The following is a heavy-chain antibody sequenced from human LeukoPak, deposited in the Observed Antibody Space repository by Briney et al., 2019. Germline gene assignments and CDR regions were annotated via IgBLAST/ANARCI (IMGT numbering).Heavy chain of an antibody. V-gene: IGHV3-30*01. CDR2: VSSHGNDG. Sequence: PGGSLRLSCAVSEFTFSHFAMHWVRQAPGKGLEWVAVVSSHGNDGYYADSVKGRFTISRDHSKNTLYLQIDSLRAEDTAIYYCTRDAYNFNDFDYWGQGTLVTVSS. CDR3: TRDAYNFNDFDY. D-gene: IGHD5-24*01. J-gene: IGHJ4*02. CDR1: EFTFSHFA.